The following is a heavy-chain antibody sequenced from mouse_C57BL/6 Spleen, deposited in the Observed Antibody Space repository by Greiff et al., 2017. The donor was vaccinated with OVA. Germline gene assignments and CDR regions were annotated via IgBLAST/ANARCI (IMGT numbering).Heavy chain of an antibody. J-gene: IGHJ3*01. CDR3: AKEGIYYDYGAWFAY. V-gene: IGHV1-72*01. D-gene: IGHD2-4*01. CDR2: IDPNSGGT. CDR1: GYTFTSYW. Sequence: QVQLQQPGAELVKPGASVKLSCKASGYTFTSYWMHWVKQRPGRGLEWIGRIDPNSGGTKYNEKFKCKATLTVDQPSSTAYMQLSSMTSEESAVNECAKEGIYYDYGAWFAYWGQGTLVTVS.